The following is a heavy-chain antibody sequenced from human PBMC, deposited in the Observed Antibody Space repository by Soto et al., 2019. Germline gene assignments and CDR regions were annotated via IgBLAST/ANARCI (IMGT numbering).Heavy chain of an antibody. Sequence: LSLTCTVSGDSISSGAYYWAWIRQHPVKGLEWIGYIYYSGSTHHNPSLKSRDTISIDTSKNQFSLKLSSVTAADTAVYYCARQIAAGSFTYYFDSWGQGTLVTVS. J-gene: IGHJ4*02. CDR2: IYYSGST. CDR1: GDSISSGAYY. CDR3: ARQIAAGSFTYYFDS. V-gene: IGHV4-31*03. D-gene: IGHD6-13*01.